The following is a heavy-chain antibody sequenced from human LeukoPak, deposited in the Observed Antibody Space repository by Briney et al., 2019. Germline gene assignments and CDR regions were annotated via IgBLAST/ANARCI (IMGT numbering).Heavy chain of an antibody. Sequence: GGSLRLSCAASGFTFDDYTMHWVRQAPGKGLDWVSLTSWDGGSTYYADSVKGRFTISRDNSKNSLYLQMNSLRTEDTALYYCAKGGGDGYNYYYYYYIDVWGKGTTVTVSS. CDR3: AKGGGDGYNYYYYYYIDV. V-gene: IGHV3-43*01. CDR2: TSWDGGST. CDR1: GFTFDDYT. D-gene: IGHD5-24*01. J-gene: IGHJ6*03.